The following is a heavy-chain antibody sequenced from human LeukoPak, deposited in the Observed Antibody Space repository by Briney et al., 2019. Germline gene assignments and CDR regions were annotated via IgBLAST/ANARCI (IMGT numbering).Heavy chain of an antibody. CDR1: GFTFSSYA. V-gene: IGHV3-23*01. CDR3: AKDLGYGDYEYFQH. J-gene: IGHJ1*01. CDR2: ISGSGGST. D-gene: IGHD4-17*01. Sequence: GGSLRLSCAASGFTFSSYAMSWVRQAPGKGLHWVSAISGSGGSTYCADSVKGRFTISRDNSKNTLYLQMNSLRAEDTAVYYCAKDLGYGDYEYFQHWGQGTLVTVSS.